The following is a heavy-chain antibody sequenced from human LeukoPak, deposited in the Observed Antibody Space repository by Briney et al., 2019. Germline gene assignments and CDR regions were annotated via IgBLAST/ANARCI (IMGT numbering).Heavy chain of an antibody. CDR2: FDPEDGET. V-gene: IGHV1-24*01. CDR3: ARVTMVRGASATRAFDI. CDR1: GYTLTELS. D-gene: IGHD3-10*01. J-gene: IGHJ3*02. Sequence: ASVKVSCKVSGYTLTELSMHWVRQAPGKGLEWMGGFDPEDGETIYAQKFQGRVTMTEDTSTDTAYMELSSLRSEDTAVYYCARVTMVRGASATRAFDIWGQGTMVTVSS.